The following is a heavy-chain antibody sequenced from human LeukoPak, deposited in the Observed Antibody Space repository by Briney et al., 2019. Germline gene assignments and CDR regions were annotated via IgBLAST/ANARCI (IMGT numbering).Heavy chain of an antibody. CDR1: GDSISSGDYY. D-gene: IGHD2-21*01. Sequence: SETLCLTCTVSGDSISSGDYYWSWIRQPAGKGLEWIGRISSSGSTNYNPSLKSRVTISVDTSKNQFSLKLSSVTAADTAVYYCARGVGPAKRGAYWAFDIWGQGTMVTVSS. V-gene: IGHV4-61*02. CDR2: ISSSGST. J-gene: IGHJ3*02. CDR3: ARGVGPAKRGAYWAFDI.